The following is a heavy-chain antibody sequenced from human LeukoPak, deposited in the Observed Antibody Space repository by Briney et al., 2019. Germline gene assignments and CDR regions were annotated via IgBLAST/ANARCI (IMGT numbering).Heavy chain of an antibody. CDR1: GYTFTSYA. V-gene: IGHV7-4-1*02. CDR2: INTNTGNP. CDR3: ARDPADYYGSGSYYNYFDY. Sequence: ASVEVFCKASGYTFTSYAMNWVRQAPGQGLEWMGWINTNTGNPTYAQGFTGRFVFSLDTSVSTAYLQISSLKAEDTAVYYCARDPADYYGSGSYYNYFDYWGQGTLVTVSS. J-gene: IGHJ4*02. D-gene: IGHD3-10*01.